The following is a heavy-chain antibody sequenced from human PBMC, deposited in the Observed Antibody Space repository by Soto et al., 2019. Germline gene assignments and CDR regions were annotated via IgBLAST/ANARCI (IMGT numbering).Heavy chain of an antibody. CDR3: ARGLDCTNGVCYDYYYGMDV. Sequence: ASVKVSCKASGYTFTSYDINWVRQATGQGLEWMGWMNPNSGNTGYAQKFQGRVTMTRNTSISTAYMELSSLRSEDTAVYYCARGLDCTNGVCYDYYYGMDVWGQGTTVTVSS. CDR1: GYTFTSYD. CDR2: MNPNSGNT. V-gene: IGHV1-8*01. J-gene: IGHJ6*02. D-gene: IGHD2-8*01.